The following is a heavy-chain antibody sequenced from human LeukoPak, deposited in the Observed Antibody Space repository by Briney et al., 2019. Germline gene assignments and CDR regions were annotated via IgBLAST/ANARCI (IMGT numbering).Heavy chain of an antibody. CDR3: AKDRNIYYYFGMDV. V-gene: IGHV3-30*18. CDR2: MSYDGSNK. CDR1: GFTFSSYG. Sequence: GVSLRLSCAASGFTFSSYGMHWVRQAPGKGLEWVAVMSYDGSNKYYADSVKGRFTISRDNSKNTLYLQMNSLRAEDTAVYYCAKDRNIYYYFGMDVWGQGTTVTVSS. D-gene: IGHD2/OR15-2a*01. J-gene: IGHJ6*02.